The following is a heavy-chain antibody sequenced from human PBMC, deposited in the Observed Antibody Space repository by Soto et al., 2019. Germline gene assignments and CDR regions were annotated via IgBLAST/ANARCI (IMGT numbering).Heavy chain of an antibody. J-gene: IGHJ4*02. CDR1: GGAITNYY. Sequence: PSETLSLTCSVPGGAITNYYWNWIRQTPGKGLEWIGYIYHTGSTSKNPSPKSRVTLSLDTSKNQLTLNLTSVTAADTAIYYCARSVNRGYSYGYGHWGQGTLVTVSS. D-gene: IGHD5-18*01. CDR3: ARSVNRGYSYGYGH. CDR2: IYHTGST. V-gene: IGHV4-59*01.